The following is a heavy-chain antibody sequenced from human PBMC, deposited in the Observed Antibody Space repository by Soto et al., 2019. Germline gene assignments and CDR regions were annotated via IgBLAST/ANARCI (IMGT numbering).Heavy chain of an antibody. J-gene: IGHJ4*02. CDR3: ARDRYSRGWESYYFDY. Sequence: ASVKVSCKASGYTCTSYYMHWVRQAPGQGLEWMGIINPSGGSTSYAQKFQGRVTMTRDTSTSTVYMELSSLRSEDTAVYYCARDRYSRGWESYYFDYWGQGTLVTVSS. D-gene: IGHD6-19*01. CDR1: GYTCTSYY. CDR2: INPSGGST. V-gene: IGHV1-46*01.